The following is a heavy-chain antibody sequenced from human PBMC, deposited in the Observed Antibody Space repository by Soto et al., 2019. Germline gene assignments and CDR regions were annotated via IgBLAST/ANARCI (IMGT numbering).Heavy chain of an antibody. CDR3: AREKWGSGSRWLDP. D-gene: IGHD6-19*01. J-gene: IGHJ5*02. Sequence: ASVKVSCKASGYTYISYSMHWVRQAPGQRLEWMGWINVGNGNTKYSQNFQGRVTINQDTSASTAYMELSSLTSEDTAVYYCAREKWGSGSRWLDPWGQGTQVTVSS. V-gene: IGHV1-3*01. CDR2: INVGNGNT. CDR1: GYTYISYS.